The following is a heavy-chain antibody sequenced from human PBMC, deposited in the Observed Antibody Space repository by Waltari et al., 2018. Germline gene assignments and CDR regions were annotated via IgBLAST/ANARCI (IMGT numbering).Heavy chain of an antibody. J-gene: IGHJ4*02. D-gene: IGHD6-13*01. CDR2: NYTSGST. CDR3: ARAYSSSWYLYYFDY. V-gene: IGHV4-4*07. Sequence: QVQLQESGPGLVKPSETLSLTCTVSAGSISSYYWSWIRQPAGKGLEWIGLNYTSGSTNYNPSLKSRVTMSVDTSKNQFSLKLSSVTAADTAVYYCARAYSSSWYLYYFDYWGQGTLGTVSS. CDR1: AGSISSYY.